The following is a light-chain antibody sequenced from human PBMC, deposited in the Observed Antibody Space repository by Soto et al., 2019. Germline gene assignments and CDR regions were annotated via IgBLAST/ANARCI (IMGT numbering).Light chain of an antibody. CDR2: AAS. J-gene: IGKJ2*01. Sequence: DIRMTQSPSSLSASVGDRVTITCRAGQTINTYLNWYQYKPGKAPKVLIYAASSLQSGVPSRFSGSGSGTDFTLTISSLQPEDFATYYCQQSYSTPRTFGQGTKLEIK. V-gene: IGKV1-39*01. CDR3: QQSYSTPRT. CDR1: QTINTY.